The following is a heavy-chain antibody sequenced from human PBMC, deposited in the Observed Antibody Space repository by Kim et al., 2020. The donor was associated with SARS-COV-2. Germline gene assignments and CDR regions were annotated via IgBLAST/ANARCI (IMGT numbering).Heavy chain of an antibody. J-gene: IGHJ5*02. CDR2: ISAYNGNT. D-gene: IGHD2-2*01. Sequence: ASVKVSCKASGYTFTSYGISWVRQAPGQGREWMGWISAYNGNTNYAQKLQGRVTMTTDTSTSTAYMELRSLRSDDTAVYYCARSTSYCSSTSCSWFDPWGQGTLVTVSS. CDR1: GYTFTSYG. V-gene: IGHV1-18*01. CDR3: ARSTSYCSSTSCSWFDP.